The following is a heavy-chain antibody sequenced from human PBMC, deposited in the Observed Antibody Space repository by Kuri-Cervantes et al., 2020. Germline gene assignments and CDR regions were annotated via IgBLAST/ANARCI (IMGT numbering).Heavy chain of an antibody. D-gene: IGHD6-13*01. Sequence: GESLKISCAASGFNFSTYSVNWVRQAPGKGLEWVSCISSSVSPISTMYYADSVKGRFTISRDNAKNSLYLQMNSLRAEDTAVYYCAGGGGYSSSWVDYWGQGTLVTVS. CDR3: AGGGGYSSSWVDY. V-gene: IGHV3-48*01. J-gene: IGHJ4*02. CDR2: ISSSVSPISTM. CDR1: GFNFSTYS.